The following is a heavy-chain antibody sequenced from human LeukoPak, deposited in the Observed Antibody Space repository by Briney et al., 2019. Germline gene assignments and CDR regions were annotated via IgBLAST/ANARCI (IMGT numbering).Heavy chain of an antibody. V-gene: IGHV3-23*01. CDR3: AKSRYIVGPARVDY. CDR2: ISGSGGST. Sequence: GGSLRLSCAAAGFTFSTYAMSWVRQAPGKGLEWVSAISGSGGSTYYADSVKGRFTISRDNSKNTLYLQMNSVRAEDTAVYYCAKSRYIVGPARVDYWGQGTLVTVSS. D-gene: IGHD1-26*01. CDR1: GFTFSTYA. J-gene: IGHJ4*02.